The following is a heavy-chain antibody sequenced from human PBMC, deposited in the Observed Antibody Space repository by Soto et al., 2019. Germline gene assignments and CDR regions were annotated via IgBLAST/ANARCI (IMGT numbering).Heavy chain of an antibody. CDR3: ARSYYDILTGYYILDY. V-gene: IGHV7-4-1*01. D-gene: IGHD3-9*01. J-gene: IGHJ4*02. CDR1: GYTLTSYA. CDR2: INTNTGNP. Sequence: ASVKVSCKASGYTLTSYAMNWVRQAPGQGLEWMGWINTNTGNPTYAQGFTGRFVFSLDTSVSTAYLQICSLKAEDTAVYYCARSYYDILTGYYILDYWGQGTLVTVSS.